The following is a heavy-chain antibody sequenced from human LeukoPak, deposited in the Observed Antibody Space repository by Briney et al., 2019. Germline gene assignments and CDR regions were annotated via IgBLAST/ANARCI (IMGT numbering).Heavy chain of an antibody. J-gene: IGHJ1*01. CDR1: GFTFDDYA. CDR2: ISWNSGSI. CDR3: AKGPLYSSGWLTYLQH. D-gene: IGHD6-19*01. V-gene: IGHV3-9*01. Sequence: GGSLRLSCAASGFTFDDYAMHWVRQAPGKGLEWVSGISWNSGSIGYADSVKGRFTISRDNAKNSLYLQMNSLRAEDTALYYCAKGPLYSSGWLTYLQHWGQGTLVTVSS.